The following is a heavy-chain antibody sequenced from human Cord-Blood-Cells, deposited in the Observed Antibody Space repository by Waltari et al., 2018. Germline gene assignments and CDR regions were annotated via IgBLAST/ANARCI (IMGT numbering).Heavy chain of an antibody. D-gene: IGHD2-2*01. CDR2: IILIFGTA. J-gene: IGHJ4*02. V-gene: IGHV1-69*01. Sequence: QVQLVQSGAEVKKPGSSVKVSCKASGGTFSSYAISWVRQAPGQGLEWMEGIILIFGTANYAQKFQGRVTITADESTSTAYMELSSLRSEDTAVYYFARETDQLLYYFDYWGQGTLVTVSS. CDR1: GGTFSSYA. CDR3: ARETDQLLYYFDY.